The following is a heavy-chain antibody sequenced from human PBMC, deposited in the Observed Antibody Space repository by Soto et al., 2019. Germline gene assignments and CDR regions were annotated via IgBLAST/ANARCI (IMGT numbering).Heavy chain of an antibody. J-gene: IGHJ4*02. Sequence: KLRKTLSLTCSVSGDSINSDNYYWGWIRQPPGKGLEWIGSIYYRGNTYYNPSLKTRVTISLDKSKSQFSLKLNSVTAADSAVYFCARLEGLATISYYFDYWGQGTLVTVSS. CDR2: IYYRGNT. V-gene: IGHV4-39*01. CDR1: GDSINSDNYY. CDR3: ARLEGLATISYYFDY. D-gene: IGHD3-9*01.